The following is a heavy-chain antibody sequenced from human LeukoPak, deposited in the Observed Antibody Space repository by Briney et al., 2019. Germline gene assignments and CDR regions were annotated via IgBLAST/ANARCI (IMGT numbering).Heavy chain of an antibody. CDR1: EYSFTRYW. D-gene: IGHD3-10*01. V-gene: IGHV5-51*01. Sequence: PGESLKISCKDSEYSFTRYWIAWVRQMPGKGLEWMGIIYPGDSDTRYSSSFQGQVTISADKSISTAYLQWSSLKASDTAMYYCARSRVGGDFDYWGQGTLVTVSS. J-gene: IGHJ4*02. CDR3: ARSRVGGDFDY. CDR2: IYPGDSDT.